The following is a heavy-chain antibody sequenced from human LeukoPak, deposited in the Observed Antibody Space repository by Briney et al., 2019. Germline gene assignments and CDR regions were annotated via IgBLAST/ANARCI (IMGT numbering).Heavy chain of an antibody. V-gene: IGHV4-39*01. Sequence: SETLSLTCTVSGGSISSGHYRWGWIRQPPGKGLEWIGSMYYSGNTHYNPSLQSRVTVSVDTSKNQFSLKLTSVTAADTAVYYCVRQRGVGSWSFDYWGQGNLVTVSS. D-gene: IGHD2-15*01. CDR2: MYYSGNT. CDR3: VRQRGVGSWSFDY. CDR1: GGSISSGHYR. J-gene: IGHJ4*02.